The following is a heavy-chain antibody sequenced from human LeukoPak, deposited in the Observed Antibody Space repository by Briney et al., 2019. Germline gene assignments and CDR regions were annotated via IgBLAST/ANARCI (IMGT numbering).Heavy chain of an antibody. D-gene: IGHD3-22*01. J-gene: IGHJ4*02. CDR3: GKTTTGYSSGRYPGWPVDY. V-gene: IGHV3-23*01. CDR2: FSGSGGSA. CDR1: GFTFSSYA. Sequence: GGSLRLSCAASGFTFSSYAMTWVRQAPGKGLEWVSTFSGSGGSAHYADSVKGRFTISRDNSKNTVYLQMDSLRVEDTAVYYCGKTTTGYSSGRYPGWPVDYWGQGTLVTVSS.